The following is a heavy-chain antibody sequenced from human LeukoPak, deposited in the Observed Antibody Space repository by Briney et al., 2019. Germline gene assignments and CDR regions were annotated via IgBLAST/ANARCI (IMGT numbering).Heavy chain of an antibody. V-gene: IGHV3-23*01. CDR1: GFTFSSYA. CDR3: AKDGPYSSSWYPDY. CDR2: ISGSGGSI. Sequence: GGSLRLSCAASGFTFSSYAISWVRQGPGKGLWWVSAISGSGGSIYYADSVKGRFTMSRDNSKNTLYLQMNSLRAEDTAVYYCAKDGPYSSSWYPDYWGQGTLVTVSS. J-gene: IGHJ4*02. D-gene: IGHD6-13*01.